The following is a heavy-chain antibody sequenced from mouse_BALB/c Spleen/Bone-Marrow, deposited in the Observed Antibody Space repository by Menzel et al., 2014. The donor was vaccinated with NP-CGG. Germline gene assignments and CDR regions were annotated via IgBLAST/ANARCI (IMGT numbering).Heavy chain of an antibody. CDR2: IDPANGNT. CDR1: GFNIKDTY. CDR3: AYYRYDEGGFAF. Sequence: EVQLQQSGAELVKPGASVKLSCTASGFNIKDTYMHWVKQRPEQGLEWIVGIDPANGNTKYDPKLQGKATITADTSSNTAYLQLSRLTSEDTAVYYCAYYRYDEGGFAFWGQGTLVTVSA. J-gene: IGHJ3*01. D-gene: IGHD2-14*01. V-gene: IGHV14-3*02.